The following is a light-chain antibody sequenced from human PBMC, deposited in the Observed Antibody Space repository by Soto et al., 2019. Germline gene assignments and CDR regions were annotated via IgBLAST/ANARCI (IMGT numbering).Light chain of an antibody. V-gene: IGLV2-14*01. Sequence: QSVLTQPRSVSGSPGQSITISCTGASSDVGGYNFVSWYQQHPGKAPKLMIYDVSRRPSGVSNRFSGSKSGNTASLSISGLQAEVEDDYYCCSYTSNVTLTYVFGGGTKLTVL. CDR1: SSDVGGYNF. CDR2: DVS. CDR3: CSYTSNVTLTYV. J-gene: IGLJ1*01.